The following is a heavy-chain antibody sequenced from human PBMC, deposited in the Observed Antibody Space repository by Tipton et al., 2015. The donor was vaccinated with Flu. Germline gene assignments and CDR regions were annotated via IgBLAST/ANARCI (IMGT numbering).Heavy chain of an antibody. J-gene: IGHJ6*02. CDR2: ISIYNGDT. V-gene: IGHV1-18*01. D-gene: IGHD3-10*01. Sequence: QLVQSGAEVKKPGASVKVSCKASGYTFTNYGINWVRQAPGQGLEWMGWISIYNGDTTYAQNLQGRVTMTTDTSTRTAYMELRSLRSDDTAVYFCARDLRGGTTGNVRAYYYGMDIWGQGTTVTVSS. CDR1: GYTFTNYG. CDR3: ARDLRGGTTGNVRAYYYGMDI.